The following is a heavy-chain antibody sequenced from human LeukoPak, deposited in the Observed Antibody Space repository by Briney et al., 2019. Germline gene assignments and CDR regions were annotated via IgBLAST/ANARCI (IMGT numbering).Heavy chain of an antibody. CDR2: IYYSGST. V-gene: IGHV4-39*01. D-gene: IGHD6-19*01. J-gene: IGHJ5*02. CDR1: GGSISSSSYY. Sequence: SETLSLTCTVSGGSISSSSYYWGWIRQPPGRGLEWIGSIYYSGSTYYNPSLKSRVTISVDTSKNQFSLKLNSVTAADTAVYFCARQRDNGWPNWFDHWGQGSLVTVSS. CDR3: ARQRDNGWPNWFDH.